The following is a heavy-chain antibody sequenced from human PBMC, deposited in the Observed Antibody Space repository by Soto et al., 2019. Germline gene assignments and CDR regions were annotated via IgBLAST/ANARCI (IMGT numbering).Heavy chain of an antibody. J-gene: IGHJ3*02. V-gene: IGHV3-23*01. Sequence: GVSLILYCACSGSTFTYFTMTWVRQAPGKGLEWVSAISGDGLSTYYAGSVKGRFTISRDNSKTTLYLQMNSLRAEDTAVYYCARRPDAFDIWGRGTMVTVSS. CDR1: GSTFTYFT. CDR3: ARRPDAFDI. CDR2: ISGDGLST.